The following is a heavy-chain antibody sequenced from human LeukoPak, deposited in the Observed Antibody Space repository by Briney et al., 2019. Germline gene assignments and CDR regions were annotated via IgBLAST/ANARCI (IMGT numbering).Heavy chain of an antibody. V-gene: IGHV1-46*03. D-gene: IGHD3-16*01. J-gene: IGHJ4*02. Sequence: ASVKVSCKASGYTFTSYYMHWVRQAPGQGLEWMGIINPRGGSTSYAQKFQGRVTMTRDTSTSTVYMELSSLRSEDTAVYYCARGIMITFGGVAPYYWGQGTLVTVSS. CDR3: ARGIMITFGGVAPYY. CDR1: GYTFTSYY. CDR2: INPRGGST.